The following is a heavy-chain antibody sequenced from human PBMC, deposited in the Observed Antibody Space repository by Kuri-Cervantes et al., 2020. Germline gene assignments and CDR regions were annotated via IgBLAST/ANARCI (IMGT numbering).Heavy chain of an antibody. Sequence: SVKVSCKAPGGTFSSYAISWVRQAPGQGLEWMGGIIPIFGTANYAQKFQGRVTMTTDTSTSTAYMELRSLRSDDTAVYYCARGFGIAVAGTDYWGQGTLVTVSS. J-gene: IGHJ4*02. V-gene: IGHV1-69*05. CDR3: ARGFGIAVAGTDY. CDR1: GGTFSSYA. D-gene: IGHD6-19*01. CDR2: IIPIFGTA.